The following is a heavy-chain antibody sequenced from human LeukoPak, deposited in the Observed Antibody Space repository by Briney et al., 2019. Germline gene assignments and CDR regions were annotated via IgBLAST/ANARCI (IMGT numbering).Heavy chain of an antibody. J-gene: IGHJ6*04. Sequence: SETLSLTCTVSGYSISSGYYWGWIRQPPGKGLEWIGSIYHSGSTYYNPSLKSRVTISVDTSKNQFSLKLSSVTAADTAVYYCARDRPYYDFWSGSPPPDVWGKGTTVTVSS. CDR1: GYSISSGYY. D-gene: IGHD3-3*01. CDR2: IYHSGST. V-gene: IGHV4-38-2*02. CDR3: ARDRPYYDFWSGSPPPDV.